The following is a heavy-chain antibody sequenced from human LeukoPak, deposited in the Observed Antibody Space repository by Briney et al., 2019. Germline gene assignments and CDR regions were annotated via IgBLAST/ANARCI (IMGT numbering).Heavy chain of an antibody. V-gene: IGHV4-4*07. Sequence: SETLSLTCTVSGGSISSYYWSWIRQPTGKGLEWIGRIYTSGSTNYNPSLKSRVTMSVDTSKNQFSLKLSSVTAADTAVYYCARGTYSSGRIPFDYWGQGTLVTVSS. CDR1: GGSISSYY. CDR2: IYTSGST. J-gene: IGHJ4*02. CDR3: ARGTYSSGRIPFDY. D-gene: IGHD6-19*01.